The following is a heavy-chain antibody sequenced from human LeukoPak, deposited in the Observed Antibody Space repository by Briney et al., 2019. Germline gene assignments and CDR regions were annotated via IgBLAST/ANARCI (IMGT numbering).Heavy chain of an antibody. D-gene: IGHD4-17*01. V-gene: IGHV4-59*11. J-gene: IGHJ4*02. CDR1: GGSISSHY. Sequence: PSETLSLTCTVSGGSISSHYWSWIRQPPGKGLEWIGYIYYSGSTNYNPSLKSRVTISVDTSKNQFSLKLSSVTAADTAVYYCARVTTMTTKFDYWGQGTLVTVSS. CDR3: ARVTTMTTKFDY. CDR2: IYYSGST.